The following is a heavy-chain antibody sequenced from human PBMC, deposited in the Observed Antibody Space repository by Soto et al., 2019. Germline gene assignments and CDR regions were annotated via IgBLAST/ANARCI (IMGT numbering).Heavy chain of an antibody. CDR1: GVSITSYK. CDR2: MYSSGSS. D-gene: IGHD2-15*01. Sequence: QVQLQESGPGLVKPSETLSLTCTVSGVSITSYKWTWIRQSPGKGLEWIADMYSSGSSSYNPSLKSRATISMDTFRNQYSLQLNSATAADTAVYYCAREWSAFDYWGQGILVTVSS. V-gene: IGHV4-59*01. CDR3: AREWSAFDY. J-gene: IGHJ4*02.